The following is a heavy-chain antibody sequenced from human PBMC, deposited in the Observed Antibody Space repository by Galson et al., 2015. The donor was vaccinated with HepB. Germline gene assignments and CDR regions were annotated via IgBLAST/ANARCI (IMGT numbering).Heavy chain of an antibody. Sequence: SLRLSCAASGFTFSSYAMHWVRQAPGKGLEWVAVISYDGSNKYYADSVKGRFTISRDNSKNTLYLQMSSLRAEDTAVYYCAREPLYCSGGSCYYFDYWGQGTLVTVSS. D-gene: IGHD2-15*01. V-gene: IGHV3-30-3*01. CDR3: AREPLYCSGGSCYYFDY. CDR2: ISYDGSNK. J-gene: IGHJ4*02. CDR1: GFTFSSYA.